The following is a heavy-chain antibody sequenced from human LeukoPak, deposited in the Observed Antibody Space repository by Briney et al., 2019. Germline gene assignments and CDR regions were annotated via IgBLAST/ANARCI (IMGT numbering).Heavy chain of an antibody. Sequence: SVKVSCKASGGTFSSYAISWVRQAPGQGLEWMGGIIPIFGTANYAQKFQGRVTITADESTSTAYMELSSLRSEDTAVYYCAREVGGIGTTPEDPDYYYYMDVWGKGTTVTVSS. J-gene: IGHJ6*03. V-gene: IGHV1-69*13. CDR1: GGTFSSYA. CDR3: AREVGGIGTTPEDPDYYYYMDV. CDR2: IIPIFGTA. D-gene: IGHD1-7*01.